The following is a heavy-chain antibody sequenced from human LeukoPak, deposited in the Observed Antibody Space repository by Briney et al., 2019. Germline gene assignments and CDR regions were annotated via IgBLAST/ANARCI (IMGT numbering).Heavy chain of an antibody. D-gene: IGHD3-16*01. V-gene: IGHV1-2*02. CDR2: INPNSGGT. CDR1: GYTFTGYY. CDR3: ARSTGTTFGFSDC. J-gene: IGHJ4*02. Sequence: ASVKVSCKASGYTFTGYYMHWLRQAPGQGLEWMGWINPNSGGTNYAQKFQGRVTMTRDTSISTAYMELARLRSDDTAVYYCARSTGTTFGFSDCWGQGTLVTVSS.